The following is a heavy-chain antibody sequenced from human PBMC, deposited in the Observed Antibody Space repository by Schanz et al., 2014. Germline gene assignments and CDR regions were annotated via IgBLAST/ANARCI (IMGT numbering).Heavy chain of an antibody. V-gene: IGHV3-23*04. CDR2: MNESHSTI. Sequence: EVQLVESGGGLVKPGGSLTLSCAASGFSFSSYAMGWVRQARGKGLEWVSAMNESHSTIYYADSVRGRFTISRDNAENTLFLQMNSLRAEDTAVYYCARKVVATIGGYYDNWGQGTLVIVSS. J-gene: IGHJ4*02. D-gene: IGHD5-12*01. CDR3: ARKVVATIGGYYDN. CDR1: GFSFSSYA.